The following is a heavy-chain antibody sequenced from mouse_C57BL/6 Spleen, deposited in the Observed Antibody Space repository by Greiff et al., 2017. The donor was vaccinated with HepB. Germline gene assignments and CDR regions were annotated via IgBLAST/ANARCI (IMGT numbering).Heavy chain of an antibody. V-gene: IGHV1-52*01. Sequence: VQLQQPGAELVRPGSSVKLSCKASGYTFTSYWMHWVKQRPIQGLEWIGNIDPSDSETHYNQKFKDKATLTVDKSSSTAYMQLSSLTSEDSAVYYCARGATVVATDWYFDVWGTGTTVTVSP. CDR2: IDPSDSET. J-gene: IGHJ1*03. CDR1: GYTFTSYW. D-gene: IGHD1-1*01. CDR3: ARGATVVATDWYFDV.